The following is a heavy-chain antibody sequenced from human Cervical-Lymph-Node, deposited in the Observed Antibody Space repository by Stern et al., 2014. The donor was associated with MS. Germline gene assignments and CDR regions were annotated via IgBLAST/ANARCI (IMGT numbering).Heavy chain of an antibody. CDR1: GYTFTDYF. Sequence: VQLVESGAEVKKPGASVTVSCKASGYTFTDYFMHWVRQAPGQGPEWMGRVNPSSGGTNYAQKFEGRVTMTRDTSISTAYLELSNLTSDDVAIYYCATRRGCSGGSCSSRSLDYWGQGTLVTVSS. CDR2: VNPSSGGT. CDR3: ATRRGCSGGSCSSRSLDY. J-gene: IGHJ4*02. V-gene: IGHV1-2*06. D-gene: IGHD2-15*01.